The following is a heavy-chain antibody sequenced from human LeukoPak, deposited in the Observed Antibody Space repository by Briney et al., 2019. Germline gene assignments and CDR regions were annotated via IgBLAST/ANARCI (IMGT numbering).Heavy chain of an antibody. D-gene: IGHD3-10*01. J-gene: IGHJ3*02. CDR2: IYYSGST. CDR1: GGSISSSSYY. CDR3: ARQIDYYGSGTDAFDI. V-gene: IGHV4-39*01. Sequence: PSETLSLTCTVSGGSISSSSYYWGWIRQPPGKGLEWIGSIYYSGSTYYNPSLKSRVTISVDTSKNQFSLKLSSVTAADTAVYYCARQIDYYGSGTDAFDIWGQGTMVTVSS.